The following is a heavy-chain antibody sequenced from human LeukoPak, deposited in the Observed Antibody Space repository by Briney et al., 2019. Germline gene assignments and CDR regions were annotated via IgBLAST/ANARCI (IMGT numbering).Heavy chain of an antibody. CDR1: GFTFDDYA. V-gene: IGHV3-9*01. J-gene: IGHJ4*02. Sequence: GGSLRLSCAASGFTFDDYAMHWVRQAPGKGLEWVSGISWNSGSIGYADSVKGRFTISRDNAKNSLYLQMNSLRAEDTALYYCAKGVCSSGCPFDYWGQGTLVTVSS. D-gene: IGHD6-19*01. CDR3: AKGVCSSGCPFDY. CDR2: ISWNSGSI.